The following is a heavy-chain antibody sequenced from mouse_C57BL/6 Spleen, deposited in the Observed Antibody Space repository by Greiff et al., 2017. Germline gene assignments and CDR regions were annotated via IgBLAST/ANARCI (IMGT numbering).Heavy chain of an antibody. D-gene: IGHD1-1*02. J-gene: IGHJ2*01. Sequence: VQLQQPGAELVMPGASVKMSCKASGYTFTSYRMHWVKQRPGQGLEWIGEIDPSDSYTTYNQKFKGTSTLTVDQSSSTAYMQLSSLTSEDSAVYYCARDGGGYSFDDWGQGTTLTVSS. V-gene: IGHV1-69*01. CDR2: IDPSDSYT. CDR1: GYTFTSYR. CDR3: ARDGGGYSFDD.